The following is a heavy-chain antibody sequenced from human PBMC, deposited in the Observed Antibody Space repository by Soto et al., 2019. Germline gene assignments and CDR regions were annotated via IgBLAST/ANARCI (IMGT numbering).Heavy chain of an antibody. CDR1: GFTFSSYG. V-gene: IGHV3-33*01. D-gene: IGHD6-6*01. J-gene: IGHJ4*02. CDR3: ARGAPLGAARVRVYFDY. CDR2: IWYDGSNK. Sequence: GGSLRLSCAASGFTFSSYGMHWVRQAPGKGLEWVAVIWYDGSNKYYADSVKGRFTISRDNSKNTLYLQMYSLRAEDTAVYYCARGAPLGAARVRVYFDYWGQGTLVTVSS.